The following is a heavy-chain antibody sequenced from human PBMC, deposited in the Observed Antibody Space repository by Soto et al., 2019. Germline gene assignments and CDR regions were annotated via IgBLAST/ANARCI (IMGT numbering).Heavy chain of an antibody. Sequence: GESLKISCAASGFTFSSYWMHWVHQAPGKGLVWVSRINSDGSSTSYADSVKGRFTISRDNAKNTLYLQMNSLRAEDTAVYYCVLRNWFDPWGQGTLVTVSS. J-gene: IGHJ5*02. D-gene: IGHD3-16*01. V-gene: IGHV3-74*01. CDR1: GFTFSSYW. CDR3: VLRNWFDP. CDR2: INSDGSST.